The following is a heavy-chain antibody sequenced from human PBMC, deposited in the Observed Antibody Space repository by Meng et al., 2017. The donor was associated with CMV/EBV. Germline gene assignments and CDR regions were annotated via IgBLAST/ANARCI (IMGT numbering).Heavy chain of an antibody. D-gene: IGHD5-24*01. Sequence: GSLRLSCTVSGGSISSSSYYWGWIRQPPGKGLEWIGSIYYSGSTYYNPSRKSRVTISVDTSKNQFSQKLSSVTAADTAVYYCASYNFWGQGTLVTVSS. J-gene: IGHJ4*02. V-gene: IGHV4-39*07. CDR1: GGSISSSSYY. CDR2: IYYSGST. CDR3: ASYNF.